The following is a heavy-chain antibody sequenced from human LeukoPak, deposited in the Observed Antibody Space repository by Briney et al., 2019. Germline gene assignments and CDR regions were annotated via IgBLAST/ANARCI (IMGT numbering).Heavy chain of an antibody. CDR3: AKVLSAIQYFQH. CDR1: GFTFSSYD. Sequence: PGGSLRLSCAASGFTFSSYDMTWVRQAPGKGLEWVSAIRGSGGSTYYADSVKGRFTISRDNSKNTLYLQMKSLRAEDTAVYYCAKVLSAIQYFQHWGQGTLVTVSS. V-gene: IGHV3-23*01. J-gene: IGHJ1*01. D-gene: IGHD3-9*01. CDR2: IRGSGGST.